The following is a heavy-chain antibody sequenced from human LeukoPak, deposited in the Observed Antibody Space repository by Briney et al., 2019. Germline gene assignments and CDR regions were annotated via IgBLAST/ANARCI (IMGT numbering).Heavy chain of an antibody. V-gene: IGHV4-34*01. CDR3: ARHSDYGDYLFDY. Sequence: SETLSLTCAVYGGSFSGYYWSWIRQPPGKGLEWIGEINHSGSTNYNPSLKSRVTISVDTSKNQFSLKLSSVTAADTAVYYCARHSDYGDYLFDYWGQGTLVTVSS. CDR2: INHSGST. J-gene: IGHJ4*02. CDR1: GGSFSGYY. D-gene: IGHD4-17*01.